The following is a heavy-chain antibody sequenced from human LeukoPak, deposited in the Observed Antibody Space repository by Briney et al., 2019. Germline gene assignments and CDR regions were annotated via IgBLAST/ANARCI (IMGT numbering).Heavy chain of an antibody. D-gene: IGHD2-21*02. J-gene: IGHJ3*01. CDR3: ARCGHYDAYRV. V-gene: IGHV5-51*01. CDR2: IYVGDSDT. Sequence: GESLKISCKGSGHTFSISWIGWVRQKPGEGLEWMGIIYVGDSDTRYNPSFQGQVTVSADRSTSTAYLQWSSLKSSDTAIYYCARCGHYDAYRVWGQGTLVSVSS. CDR1: GHTFSISW.